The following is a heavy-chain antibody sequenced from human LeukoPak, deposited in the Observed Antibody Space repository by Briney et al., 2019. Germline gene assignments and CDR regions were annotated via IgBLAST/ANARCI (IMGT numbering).Heavy chain of an antibody. Sequence: ASVKVSCKASGYTFTNYYLHWVRQAPGQGLEWMGIITPSGGITSYAQKFQGRVTMTRDTSTSTVYMELSSLRSEDTAVYYCATAGAVAGPGNYYGMDVWGQGTTVTVSS. V-gene: IGHV1-46*01. J-gene: IGHJ6*02. D-gene: IGHD6-19*01. CDR2: ITPSGGIT. CDR3: ATAGAVAGPGNYYGMDV. CDR1: GYTFTNYY.